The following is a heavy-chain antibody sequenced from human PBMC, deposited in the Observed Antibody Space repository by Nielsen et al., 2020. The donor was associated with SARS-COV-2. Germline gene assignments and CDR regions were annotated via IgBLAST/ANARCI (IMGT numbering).Heavy chain of an antibody. J-gene: IGHJ6*02. V-gene: IGHV3-11*04. D-gene: IGHD4-11*01. CDR1: GFTFSDYY. Sequence: GESLKISCAASGFTFSDYYMSWIRQAPGKGLEWVSYISSSGSTIYYADSVKGRFTISRDNAKNSLYLQMNSLRAEDTAGYYCARGDYNLNYRFYGLDVWGQGTTVTVSS. CDR2: ISSSGSTI. CDR3: ARGDYNLNYRFYGLDV.